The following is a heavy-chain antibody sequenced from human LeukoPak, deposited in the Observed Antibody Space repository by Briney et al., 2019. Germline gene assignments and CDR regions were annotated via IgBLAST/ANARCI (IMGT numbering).Heavy chain of an antibody. Sequence: GGSLRLSCAASGIIVSDSYMTWVRQAPGKGLEWVSSISSGSSYIYYADSVKGRFTISRDNAKNSLYLQMNSLRAEDTAVYYCARDDGDYVRRFDYWGQGTLVTVSS. CDR1: GIIVSDSY. CDR2: ISSGSSYI. CDR3: ARDDGDYVRRFDY. V-gene: IGHV3-21*01. J-gene: IGHJ4*02. D-gene: IGHD4-17*01.